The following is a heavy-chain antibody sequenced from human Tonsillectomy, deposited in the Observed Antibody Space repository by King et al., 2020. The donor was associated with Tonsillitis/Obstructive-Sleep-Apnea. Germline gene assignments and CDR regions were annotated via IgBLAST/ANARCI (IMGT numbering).Heavy chain of an antibody. CDR1: GFTFSSYS. Sequence: VQLVESGGGLVKPGGSLRLSCAASGFTFSSYSMNWVRQAPGKGLEWVSSISSSSSYIYYADSVKGRFTISRDNSKNSLYLQMNSLRAEDTAVYYCSMDTLRDKTAHGYGIGSQNYYDGMDVWGQGTTVTVSS. CDR3: SMDTLRDKTAHGYGIGSQNYYDGMDV. D-gene: IGHD5-18*01. V-gene: IGHV3-21*01. J-gene: IGHJ6*02. CDR2: ISSSSSYI.